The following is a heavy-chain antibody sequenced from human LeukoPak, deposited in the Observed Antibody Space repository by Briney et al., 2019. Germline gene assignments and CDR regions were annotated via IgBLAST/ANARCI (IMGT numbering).Heavy chain of an antibody. D-gene: IGHD1-1*01. Sequence: SETLSLTCTVSGGSISTYYWSWIRQPPGKGLEWIGYVYYTGSTNYNPSLKSRVTMSVDTPKIQFSLKLSSVTAADTAVYYCARRVARTGIYAFDIWGQGTMVTVSS. CDR3: ARRVARTGIYAFDI. J-gene: IGHJ3*02. V-gene: IGHV4-59*01. CDR2: VYYTGST. CDR1: GGSISTYY.